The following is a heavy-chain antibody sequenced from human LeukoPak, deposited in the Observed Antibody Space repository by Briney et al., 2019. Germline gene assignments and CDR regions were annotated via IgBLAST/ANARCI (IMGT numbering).Heavy chain of an antibody. J-gene: IGHJ4*02. V-gene: IGHV4-59*12. Sequence: SETLSLTCTVSGGSISSYYWSWIRQPPGKGLEWIGYIYYSGNTNYNPSLKSRVTISVDTSKNQFSLKVNSLTAADTAVYYCARRPRNSGKYDGPSGLDYWGQGNLVTVSS. CDR3: ARRPRNSGKYDGPSGLDY. CDR2: IYYSGNT. CDR1: GGSISSYY. D-gene: IGHD1-26*01.